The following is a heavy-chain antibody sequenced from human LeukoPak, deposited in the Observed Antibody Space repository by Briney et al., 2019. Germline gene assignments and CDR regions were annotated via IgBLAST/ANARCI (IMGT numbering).Heavy chain of an antibody. V-gene: IGHV4-30-4*08. CDR3: ARDPPQEYCSGGSCLFFDI. CDR1: GDSITSYSTYY. D-gene: IGHD2-15*01. Sequence: SETLSLTCTVSGDSITSYSTYYWSWIRQPPGKGLEWIGYIYYSGSTYYNPSLKSRVTISVDTSKNQFSLKLSSVTAADTAVYYCARDPPQEYCSGGSCLFFDIWGQGTMVTVSS. CDR2: IYYSGST. J-gene: IGHJ3*02.